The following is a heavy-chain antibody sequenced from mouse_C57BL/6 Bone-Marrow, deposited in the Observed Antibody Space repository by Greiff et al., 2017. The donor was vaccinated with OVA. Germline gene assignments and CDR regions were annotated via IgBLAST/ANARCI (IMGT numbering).Heavy chain of an antibody. CDR2: ISNGGGST. CDR3: ARHDYERAY. V-gene: IGHV5-12*01. J-gene: IGHJ3*01. D-gene: IGHD2-4*01. CDR1: GFTFSDYY. Sequence: VQLKESGGGLVQPGGSLKLSCAASGFTFSDYYMYWVRQTPEKRLEWVAYISNGGGSTYYPDTVKGRFTISRDNAKNTLYLQMSRLKSEDTAMYYCARHDYERAYWGQGTLVTVSA.